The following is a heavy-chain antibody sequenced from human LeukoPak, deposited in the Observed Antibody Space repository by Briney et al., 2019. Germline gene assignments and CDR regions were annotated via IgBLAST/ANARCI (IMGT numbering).Heavy chain of an antibody. CDR2: ISSSSSYI. V-gene: IGHV3-21*04. D-gene: IGHD4-23*01. J-gene: IGHJ4*02. CDR3: AGSGGGGISY. CDR1: GFTFSIYS. Sequence: GGSLRLSCAASGFTFSIYSMNWVRQAPGKGLEWVSFISSSSSYIYYADSVKGRFTVSRDNAKSSLYLQMNSLRADDTAVYYCAGSGGGGISYWGQGTLLTVSS.